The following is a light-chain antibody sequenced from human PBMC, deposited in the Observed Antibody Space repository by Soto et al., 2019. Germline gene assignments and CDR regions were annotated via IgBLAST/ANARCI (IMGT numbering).Light chain of an antibody. CDR3: QHYNSYSEA. Sequence: DIQMTQSPSTLSGSVGDRVTITCRASQTLSSWLAWYQQKPGKAPKLLIYKASTLKSGVPSRCSGSGSGAEFTLTISSREADDFASYYCQHYNSYSEAFGQWTKVALK. CDR2: KAS. V-gene: IGKV1-5*03. CDR1: QTLSSW. J-gene: IGKJ1*01.